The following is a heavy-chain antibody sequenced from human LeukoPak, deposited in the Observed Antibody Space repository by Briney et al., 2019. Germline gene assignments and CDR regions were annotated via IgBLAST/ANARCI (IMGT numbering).Heavy chain of an antibody. J-gene: IGHJ4*02. D-gene: IGHD4-11*01. Sequence: PSETLSLTCSVSGVSITNYYWNWIRQPAGEGLEWIGRVYTSGSPNYNPSLKSRVTMSADTSKNHFSLKLSSVTAADTAVYYCARGVGARVYSEGRYYFDSWGQGTLVTVSS. CDR1: GVSITNYY. CDR3: ARGVGARVYSEGRYYFDS. V-gene: IGHV4-4*07. CDR2: VYTSGSP.